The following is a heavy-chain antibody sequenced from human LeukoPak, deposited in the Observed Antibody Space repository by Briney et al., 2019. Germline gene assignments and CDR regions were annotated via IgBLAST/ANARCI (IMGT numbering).Heavy chain of an antibody. J-gene: IGHJ4*02. V-gene: IGHV3-20*04. Sequence: PGGSLRLSCAASGFTFSSYAMSWVRQAPGKGLEWVSGINWNGGSTGYADSVKGRFTISRDNAKNSLYLQMNSLRAEDTALYYCARDLIPYSSSWYYFDYWGQGTLVTVSS. CDR2: INWNGGST. D-gene: IGHD6-13*01. CDR3: ARDLIPYSSSWYYFDY. CDR1: GFTFSSYA.